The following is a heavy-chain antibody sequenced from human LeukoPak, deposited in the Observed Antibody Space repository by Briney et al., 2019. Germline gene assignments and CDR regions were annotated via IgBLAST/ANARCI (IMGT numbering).Heavy chain of an antibody. V-gene: IGHV3-48*03. J-gene: IGHJ4*02. CDR1: GSTFSNYE. Sequence: GGSLRLSCEVSGSTFSNYEINWVRQAPGKGLEWISYISSSGSTIYYADSVKGRFTISRDNAKNSLYLQMNSLRAEDTAVYCCASRPYGFLGPFDYWGQGTLVTVSS. D-gene: IGHD3/OR15-3a*01. CDR3: ASRPYGFLGPFDY. CDR2: ISSSGSTI.